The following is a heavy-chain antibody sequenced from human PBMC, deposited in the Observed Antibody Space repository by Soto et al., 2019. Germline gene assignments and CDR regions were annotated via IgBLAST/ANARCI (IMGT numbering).Heavy chain of an antibody. D-gene: IGHD3-3*01. Sequence: QLHLVQSGAVVKKPGASVTVFCSASGYPVTAYYMHWVRQAPGRGLGWMGGINPATGPAKYTQTFQGRVTMTRDTATSTVFMELSGLTSEDSAGFYCARGGGVGVAGSAAFDMWGQGTVVTVSS. V-gene: IGHV1-2*02. CDR2: INPATGPA. CDR3: ARGGGVGVAGSAAFDM. J-gene: IGHJ3*02. CDR1: GYPVTAYY.